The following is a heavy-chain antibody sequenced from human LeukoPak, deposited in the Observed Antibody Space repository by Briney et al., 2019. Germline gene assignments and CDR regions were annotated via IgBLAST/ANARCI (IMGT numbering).Heavy chain of an antibody. CDR1: GFTFSNYE. CDR3: ARDYGGSSPFDY. J-gene: IGHJ4*02. Sequence: GGSLRLSCAASGFTFSNYEMHWVRQAPGKGLEWVSYISSSGSDIYYADSVKGRFTISRDNAKNSLYLHLNSLRAEDTAVYYCARDYGGSSPFDYWGQGTLVTVSS. CDR2: ISSSGSDI. V-gene: IGHV3-48*03. D-gene: IGHD4-23*01.